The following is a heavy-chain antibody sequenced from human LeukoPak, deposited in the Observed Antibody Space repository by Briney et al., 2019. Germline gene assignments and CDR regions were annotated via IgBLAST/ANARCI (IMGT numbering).Heavy chain of an antibody. CDR2: MNPNSGNT. V-gene: IGHV1-8*01. J-gene: IGHJ4*02. CDR3: ARTLTRRVVVPAAPRGLGY. CDR1: GYTFTSYD. Sequence: ASVKVSCKASGYTFTSYDINWVRQATGQGLEWMGWMNPNSGNTGYAQKFQGRVTMTRNTSISTAYMELSSLRSEDTAVYYCARTLTRRVVVPAAPRGLGYWGQGTLVTVSS. D-gene: IGHD2-2*01.